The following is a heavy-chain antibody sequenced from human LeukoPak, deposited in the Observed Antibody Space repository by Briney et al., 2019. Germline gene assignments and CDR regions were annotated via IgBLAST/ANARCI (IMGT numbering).Heavy chain of an antibody. Sequence: GASLQISCKGSGYSFTSYWINWVRQMPGKGLEWMGRIDPSDSYINYDPSFQGHVTISTDTSTSTAYLQWNSLQASDTAMYYCARRRGQAAGGNVDFWGQGTLVTVSS. CDR2: IDPSDSYI. J-gene: IGHJ4*02. D-gene: IGHD6-13*01. CDR1: GYSFTSYW. CDR3: ARRRGQAAGGNVDF. V-gene: IGHV5-10-1*01.